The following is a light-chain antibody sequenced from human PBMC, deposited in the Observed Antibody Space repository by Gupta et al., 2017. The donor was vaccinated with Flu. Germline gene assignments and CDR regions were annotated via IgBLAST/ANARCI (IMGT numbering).Light chain of an antibody. V-gene: IGLV2-14*03. CDR1: SSDVGGYDY. Sequence: QSALTQPASVSGSPGQSIAISCTGTSSDVGGYDYVSWYQQHPGKAPELMIFDDSRRHSRIPDRFSGSKYGTTASITITGLQAEEEADYYCHYEKNNNNSVVFGGGTKLTVL. CDR2: DDS. J-gene: IGLJ3*02. CDR3: HYEKNNNNSVV.